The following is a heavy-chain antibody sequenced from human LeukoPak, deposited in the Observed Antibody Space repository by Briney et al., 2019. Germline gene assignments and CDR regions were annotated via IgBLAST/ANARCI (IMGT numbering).Heavy chain of an antibody. Sequence: SETLSLTCTVSGGSISNFYWSWIRQPAGQALEWIGRIYTSGSTNYNPSLKSRVTMSVDTSKNQFSLKLSSVTAADTAVYYCARETTGAGTARPFDCWGQGTLVTVSS. J-gene: IGHJ4*02. CDR2: IYTSGST. V-gene: IGHV4-4*07. CDR3: ARETTGAGTARPFDC. D-gene: IGHD6-13*01. CDR1: GGSISNFY.